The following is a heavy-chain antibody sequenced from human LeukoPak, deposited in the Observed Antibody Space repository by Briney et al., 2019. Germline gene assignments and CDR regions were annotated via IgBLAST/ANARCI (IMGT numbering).Heavy chain of an antibody. V-gene: IGHV4-39*01. J-gene: IGHJ6*03. CDR2: IYYSGST. CDR1: GGSISSSSYY. Sequence: SETLSPTCTVSGGSISSSSYYWGWIRQPPGKGLEWIGSIYYSGSTYYNPSLKSRVTISVDTSKNQFSLKLSSVTAADTAVYYCARHGRRFLGPGNYYYMDVWGKGTTVTVSS. D-gene: IGHD3-3*01. CDR3: ARHGRRFLGPGNYYYMDV.